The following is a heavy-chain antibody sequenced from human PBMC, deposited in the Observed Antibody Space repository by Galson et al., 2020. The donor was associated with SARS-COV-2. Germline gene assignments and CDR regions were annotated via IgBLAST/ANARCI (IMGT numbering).Heavy chain of an antibody. D-gene: IGHD1-26*01. J-gene: IGHJ3*01. V-gene: IGHV3-30*04. Sequence: GGSLRLSCAASGFTFSRYALHWVRQAPGKGLEWVAVISYDGSNKYYADSVKGRFTISRDTSENTLYLQMNSLRPEDTAVYYCARDRYSGSDWGAFDVWGQGTMVTVSS. CDR3: ARDRYSGSDWGAFDV. CDR1: GFTFSRYA. CDR2: ISYDGSNK.